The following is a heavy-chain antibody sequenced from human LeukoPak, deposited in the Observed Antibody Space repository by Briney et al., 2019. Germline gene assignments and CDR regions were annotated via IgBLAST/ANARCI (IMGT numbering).Heavy chain of an antibody. J-gene: IGHJ4*02. V-gene: IGHV4-4*07. CDR2: IYNGGII. CDR1: GDSISRYY. Sequence: SETLSLTCTVSGDSISRYYWSWIRQPAGKGLEWIGRIYNGGIITYNPSLKSRVTMSIDTSNNQFSLRLRFVTAADTAVYYCARGREAAAGDYWGQGTLVTVSS. D-gene: IGHD6-13*01. CDR3: ARGREAAAGDY.